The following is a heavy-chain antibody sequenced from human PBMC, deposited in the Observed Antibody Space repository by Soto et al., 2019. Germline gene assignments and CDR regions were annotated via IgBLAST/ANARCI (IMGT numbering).Heavy chain of an antibody. CDR2: ISAYNGNT. CDR3: ARDGTVTTIGAGAFFDY. CDR1: GYTFTSYG. J-gene: IGHJ4*02. V-gene: IGHV1-18*01. D-gene: IGHD4-17*01. Sequence: QVQLVQSGAEVKKPGASVKVSCKASGYTFTSYGISWVRQAPGQGLEWMGWISAYNGNTNYAQKLQGRVTMTTDTSTSTAYMELRSLRSDATAVYYCARDGTVTTIGAGAFFDYWGQGTLVTVSS.